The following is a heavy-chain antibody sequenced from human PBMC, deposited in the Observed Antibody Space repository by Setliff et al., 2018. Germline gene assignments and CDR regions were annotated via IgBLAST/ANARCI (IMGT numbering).Heavy chain of an antibody. CDR2: IYTSGNT. D-gene: IGHD5-12*01. CDR3: ARGPPGYNPYHWFDP. CDR1: GGSINNYY. J-gene: IGHJ5*02. Sequence: SETLSLTCTVSGGSINNYYWTWTRQPAGKGLEWIGRIYTSGNTNYNPSLKSRITISLDTSKNQFSLKVNSVTAADTAVYYCARGPPGYNPYHWFDPWGQGTLVTVSS. V-gene: IGHV4-4*07.